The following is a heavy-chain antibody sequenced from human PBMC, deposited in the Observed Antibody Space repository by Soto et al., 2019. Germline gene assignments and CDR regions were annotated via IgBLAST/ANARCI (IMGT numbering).Heavy chain of an antibody. D-gene: IGHD3-9*01. J-gene: IGHJ4*02. CDR2: IYYSGST. V-gene: IGHV4-39*01. CDR3: ARHRGYYDILTGYYTELNFDY. Sequence: SETLSLTCTVSGGSISSSSYYWGWIRQPPGKGLEWIGSIYYSGSTYYNPSLKSRVTISVDTSKNQFSLKLSSVTAADTAVYYCARHRGYYDILTGYYTELNFDYWGQGTLVTVSS. CDR1: GGSISSSSYY.